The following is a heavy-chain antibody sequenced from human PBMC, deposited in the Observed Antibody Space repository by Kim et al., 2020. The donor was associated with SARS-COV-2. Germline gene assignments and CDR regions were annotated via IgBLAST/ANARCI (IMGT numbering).Heavy chain of an antibody. CDR2: ISAYNGNT. CDR1: GYTFTSYG. D-gene: IGHD6-13*01. V-gene: IGHV1-18*01. J-gene: IGHJ4*02. Sequence: ASVKVSCKASGYTFTSYGISWVRQAPGQGLEWMGWISAYNGNTNYAQKLQGRVTMTTDTSTSTAYMELRSLRSDDTAVYYCARDLYSSSWYDGVSDYWGQGTLVTVSS. CDR3: ARDLYSSSWYDGVSDY.